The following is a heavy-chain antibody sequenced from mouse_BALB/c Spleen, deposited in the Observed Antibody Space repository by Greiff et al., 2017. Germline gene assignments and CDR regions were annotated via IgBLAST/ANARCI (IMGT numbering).Heavy chain of an antibody. Sequence: VQLQQSGAELVKPGASVKLSCKASGYTFTSYYMYWVKQRPGQGLEWIGEINPSIGGTNFNEKFKSKATLTVDKSSSTAYMQLSSLTSEDSAVYYCTRAYYGNYVAMDYWGQGTSVTVSS. V-gene: IGHV1S81*02. CDR3: TRAYYGNYVAMDY. CDR2: INPSIGGT. D-gene: IGHD2-10*01. J-gene: IGHJ4*01. CDR1: GYTFTSYY.